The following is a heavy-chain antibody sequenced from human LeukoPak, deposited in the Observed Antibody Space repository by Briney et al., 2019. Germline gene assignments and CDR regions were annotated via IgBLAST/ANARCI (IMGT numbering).Heavy chain of an antibody. CDR3: ARDRTYYYGSSGYNLFDY. J-gene: IGHJ4*02. CDR2: INPNSGGT. Sequence: ASVKVSCKASGYTFTGYYMHWVRQAPGQGLEWMGWINPNSGGTNYAQKFQGRVTMTRDTSISTAYMELSRLRSDDTAVYYCARDRTYYYGSSGYNLFDYWGQGTLVTVSS. D-gene: IGHD3-22*01. V-gene: IGHV1-2*02. CDR1: GYTFTGYY.